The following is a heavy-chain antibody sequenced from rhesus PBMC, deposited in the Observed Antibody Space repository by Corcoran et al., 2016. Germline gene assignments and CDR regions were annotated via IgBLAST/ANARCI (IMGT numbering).Heavy chain of an antibody. J-gene: IGHJ4*01. CDR3: ARGLVGD. CDR1: GFTFSNSW. CDR2: IKSKADGGTA. D-gene: IGHD1-44*01. Sequence: EVQLVESGGGLVQPGGSLRLSCAASGFTFSNSWMTWVRQAPGKGLEWVGFIKSKADGGTAAYTDAVKGRFTISRDDSKNTLYLQRKSLKTEDTAVYYWARGLVGDWGQGVLVTVAS. V-gene: IGHV3S11*01.